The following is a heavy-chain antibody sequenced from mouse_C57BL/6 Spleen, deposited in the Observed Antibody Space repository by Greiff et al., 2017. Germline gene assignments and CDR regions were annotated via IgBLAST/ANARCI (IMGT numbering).Heavy chain of an antibody. D-gene: IGHD6-2*01. CDR1: GYSITSGYY. CDR2: ISYDGSN. J-gene: IGHJ2*01. CDR3: ASDISFDY. Sequence: DVQLQESGPGLVKPSQSLSLPCSVTGYSITSGYYWNWIRQFPGNKLEWMGYISYDGSNNYNPSLKNRISITRDTSKNQFFLKLNSVTTEYTATYYCASDISFDYWGQGTTLTVSS. V-gene: IGHV3-6*01.